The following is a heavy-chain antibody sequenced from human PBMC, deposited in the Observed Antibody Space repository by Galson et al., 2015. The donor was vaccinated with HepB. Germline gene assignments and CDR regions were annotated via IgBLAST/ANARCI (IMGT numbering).Heavy chain of an antibody. J-gene: IGHJ6*02. V-gene: IGHV3-43*01. CDR2: ISWDVSET. CDR3: AKSLVGVSYGLDA. D-gene: IGHD3-10*01. Sequence: SLRLSCADSGFTFDDYRMHWVRQVPGKGLEWVSLISWDVSETHYAESVRGRFTISRDNSKKYLYLQMNSLRPEDTALYYCAKSLVGVSYGLDAWGQGTPVTVSS. CDR1: GFTFDDYR.